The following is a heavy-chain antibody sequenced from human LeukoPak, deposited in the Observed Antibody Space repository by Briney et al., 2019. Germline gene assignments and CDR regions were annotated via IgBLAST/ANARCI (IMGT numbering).Heavy chain of an antibody. CDR1: GGSVSRNGYY. J-gene: IGHJ4*02. D-gene: IGHD4-17*01. CDR2: SDYSGYK. Sequence: PPETLSLTCTVSGGSVSRNGYYWAWIRQPPGKGLEWIASSDYSGYKTYNPSLKSRVTVSVDTSKNQFFLKLTSVTDADTAVYYCAKDFGDFRTDYWGQGTLVSVSS. V-gene: IGHV4-39*01. CDR3: AKDFGDFRTDY.